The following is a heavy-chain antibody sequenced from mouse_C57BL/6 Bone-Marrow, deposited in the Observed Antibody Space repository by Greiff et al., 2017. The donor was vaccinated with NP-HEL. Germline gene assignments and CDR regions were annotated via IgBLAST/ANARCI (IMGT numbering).Heavy chain of an antibody. V-gene: IGHV1-81*01. CDR3: AREGDPRAMDY. CDR1: GYTFTSYG. Sequence: VKLMESGAELARPGASVKLSCKASGYTFTSYGISWVKQRTGQGLEWIGEIYPRSGNTYYNEKFKGKATLTADKSSSTAYMELRSLTSEDSAVYFCAREGDPRAMDYWGQGTSVTVSS. CDR2: IYPRSGNT. J-gene: IGHJ4*01.